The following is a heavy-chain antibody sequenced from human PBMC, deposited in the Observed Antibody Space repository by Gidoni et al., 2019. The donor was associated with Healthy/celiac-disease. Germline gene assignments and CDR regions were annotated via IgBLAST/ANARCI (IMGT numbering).Heavy chain of an antibody. Sequence: QVQLQQWGAGLLQPSETLSLTCAVSGGSFSGHYWSWIRQPPGKGLEWIGEINHSGSTNYNPSLKSRVTISVDTSKNQFSLKLSSVTAADTAVYYCARGGVRTTVTTGGRYFDYWGQGTLVTVSS. CDR2: INHSGST. CDR1: GGSFSGHY. D-gene: IGHD4-17*01. V-gene: IGHV4-34*01. CDR3: ARGGVRTTVTTGGRYFDY. J-gene: IGHJ4*02.